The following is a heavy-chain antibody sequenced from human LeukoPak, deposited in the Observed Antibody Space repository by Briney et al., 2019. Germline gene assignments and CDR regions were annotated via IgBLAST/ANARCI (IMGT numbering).Heavy chain of an antibody. D-gene: IGHD3-3*01. CDR1: GFTFSSYA. J-gene: IGHJ4*02. CDR2: ISGSGGST. Sequence: GGSLRLSCAASGFTFSSYAMSWVRQAPGKGLEWVSAISGSGGSTYYADSVKGRFTISRDNSKNTQYLQMNSLRSEATAVYYCAKDLQVLRFLEWSYPSAYFDYWGQGTLVTVSS. CDR3: AKDLQVLRFLEWSYPSAYFDY. V-gene: IGHV3-23*01.